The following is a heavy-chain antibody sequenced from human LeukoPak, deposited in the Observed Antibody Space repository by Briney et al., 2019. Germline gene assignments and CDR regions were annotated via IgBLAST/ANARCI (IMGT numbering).Heavy chain of an antibody. J-gene: IGHJ4*02. CDR1: GGSISSYY. Sequence: SETLSLTCTVSGGSISSYYWSWIRQPPGKGLEWIGYMDDSGSTNYNPSLTSRVTISEDTSKNQLSLELGSVTAADTAVYYCARHSSGSGGAFQYWGQGTPVTVSS. D-gene: IGHD6-19*01. CDR3: ARHSSGSGGAFQY. V-gene: IGHV4-59*08. CDR2: MDDSGST.